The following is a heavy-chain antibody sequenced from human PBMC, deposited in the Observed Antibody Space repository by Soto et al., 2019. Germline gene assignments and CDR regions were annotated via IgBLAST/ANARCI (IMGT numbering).Heavy chain of an antibody. CDR2: IIPIFGTA. J-gene: IGHJ6*02. Sequence: SVKVSCKASGSTFSSYAISWVRQAPGQGLEWMGGIIPIFGTANYAQKFQGRVMITADESTSTAYMELSSLRSEDTAVYYCATILWFGELPNYYYGMDVWGQGTTVTVS. CDR1: GSTFSSYA. V-gene: IGHV1-69*13. D-gene: IGHD3-10*01. CDR3: ATILWFGELPNYYYGMDV.